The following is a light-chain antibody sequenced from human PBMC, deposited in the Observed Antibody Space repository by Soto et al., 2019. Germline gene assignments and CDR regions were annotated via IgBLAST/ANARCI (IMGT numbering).Light chain of an antibody. Sequence: TQSPATVSVSPGERATVSCRASQSLSSNLAWYQQKPGQAPRLLILGASERVNGIPARFSGSGSGTEFTLSISSLQSDEFAIYYCQQYNTWPWTFGQGTKVEI. CDR1: QSLSSN. J-gene: IGKJ1*01. CDR2: GAS. CDR3: QQYNTWPWT. V-gene: IGKV3-15*01.